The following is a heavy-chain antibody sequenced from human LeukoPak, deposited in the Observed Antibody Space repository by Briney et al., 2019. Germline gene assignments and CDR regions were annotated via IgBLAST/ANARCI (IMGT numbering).Heavy chain of an antibody. V-gene: IGHV4-4*07. Sequence: PETLSLTCILSGGSAIGYYWSWIPQPAGKGLEWIGRIYTSGSPNYTPPPKSRVTISVDKSKNQISLQLSSVTAADTAVYYCAREKAGAFDYWGQGSLVTVSS. CDR1: GGSAIGYY. CDR2: IYTSGSP. D-gene: IGHD6-19*01. J-gene: IGHJ4*02. CDR3: AREKAGAFDY.